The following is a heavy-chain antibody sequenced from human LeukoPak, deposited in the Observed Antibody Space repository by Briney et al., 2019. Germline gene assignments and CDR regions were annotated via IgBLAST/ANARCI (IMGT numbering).Heavy chain of an antibody. CDR3: ARASYYYDSSEKSAFDI. J-gene: IGHJ3*02. Sequence: SVKVSCKASGGTFSSYAISWVRQAPGQGLEWMGRIIPIFGTANYAQKFQGRVTITTDESTSTAYMEPSSLRSEDTAVYYCARASYYYDSSEKSAFDIWGQGTMVTVSS. D-gene: IGHD3-22*01. V-gene: IGHV1-69*05. CDR2: IIPIFGTA. CDR1: GGTFSSYA.